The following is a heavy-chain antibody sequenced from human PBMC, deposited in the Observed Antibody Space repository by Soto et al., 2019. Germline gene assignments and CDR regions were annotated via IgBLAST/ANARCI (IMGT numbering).Heavy chain of an antibody. V-gene: IGHV3-30*03. Sequence: QVHLVESGGGVVLAGRSLRLSCAAFGFTFSSYGIHWVRQAPGKGLEWVAVISYDGNNKYYADSVEGRFTISRDNSKTTVYLQMNSLRDEDTAMYYCARDTGYCTKGVCLSNWFDSWGQGTLVTVSS. CDR3: ARDTGYCTKGVCLSNWFDS. CDR1: GFTFSSYG. CDR2: ISYDGNNK. D-gene: IGHD2-8*01. J-gene: IGHJ5*01.